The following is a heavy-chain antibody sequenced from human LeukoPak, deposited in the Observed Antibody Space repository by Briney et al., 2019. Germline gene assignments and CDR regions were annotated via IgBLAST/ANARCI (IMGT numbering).Heavy chain of an antibody. J-gene: IGHJ5*02. D-gene: IGHD2-15*01. CDR1: GYTFTSYG. CDR3: ATTRHRTIPYQAAWA. CDR2: ISAYNGNT. Sequence: GASVKVSCKASGYTFTSYGISWVRQAPGQGLEWMGWISAYNGNTNYAQKLQGRVTMTTDTSTSTAYMELRSLRSDDTAVYYCATTRHRTIPYQAAWAWGQGTLVTVSS. V-gene: IGHV1-18*01.